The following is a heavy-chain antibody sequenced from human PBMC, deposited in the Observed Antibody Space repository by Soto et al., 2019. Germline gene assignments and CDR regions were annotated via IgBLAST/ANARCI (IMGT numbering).Heavy chain of an antibody. CDR1: GGTFSSYA. V-gene: IGHV1-69*13. D-gene: IGHD2-2*01. J-gene: IGHJ4*02. CDR3: ARDLRTLDY. CDR2: IIPIFGTA. Sequence: ASVKVSCQASGGTFSSYAISWVRQAPGQGLEWMGGIIPIFGTASYAQKFQGRVTITADESTSTADMELSSLRSEDKAVYYCARDLRTLDYWGQGTLVTVSS.